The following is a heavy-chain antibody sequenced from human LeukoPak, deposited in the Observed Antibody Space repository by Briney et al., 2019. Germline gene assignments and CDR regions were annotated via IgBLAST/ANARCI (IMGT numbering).Heavy chain of an antibody. J-gene: IGHJ4*02. D-gene: IGHD5-18*01. Sequence: GGSLRLSCAASGFTFSSYWMHWVRQAPGKGLVWVSRINSDGSSTSYADSVKGRFTISRDNAKNTLYLQMNSLRAEDTAVYYCASPHSYGYRGFDYWGQGTLVTVSS. CDR3: ASPHSYGYRGFDY. V-gene: IGHV3-74*01. CDR1: GFTFSSYW. CDR2: INSDGSST.